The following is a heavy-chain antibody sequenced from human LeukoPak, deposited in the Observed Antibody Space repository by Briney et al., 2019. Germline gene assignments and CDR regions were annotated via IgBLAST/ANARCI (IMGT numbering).Heavy chain of an antibody. J-gene: IGHJ4*02. CDR2: ISGSGGST. CDR3: TKDWPVFDY. Sequence: GGSLRLSCAASGFTFSSYAMSWVRQAPGKGLEWVSAISGSGGSTYYADSVKGRFTISRDNSKNTLYLQMNSLRAEDTVLYSSTKDWPVFDYWGQGTLVTVSS. CDR1: GFTFSSYA. V-gene: IGHV3-23*01.